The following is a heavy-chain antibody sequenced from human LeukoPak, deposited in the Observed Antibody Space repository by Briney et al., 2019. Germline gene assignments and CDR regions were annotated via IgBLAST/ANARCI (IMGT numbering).Heavy chain of an antibody. CDR1: GYSFTSYP. Sequence: ASVKVSCKASGYSFTSYPIIWVRQGPGQGLEWMGWISPYNDYPTYAPNLQGRVTMTTDTSTSTAYMELRSLRSDDTAVYYCARDREEITMIRGVSEYWVQGTLVTVSS. D-gene: IGHD3-10*01. CDR2: ISPYNDYP. CDR3: ARDREEITMIRGVSEY. J-gene: IGHJ4*02. V-gene: IGHV1-18*01.